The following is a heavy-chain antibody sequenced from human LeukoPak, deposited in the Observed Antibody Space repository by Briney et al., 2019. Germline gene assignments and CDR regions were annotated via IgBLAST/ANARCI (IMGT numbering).Heavy chain of an antibody. Sequence: SVKVSCKASGGTFSSYAISWVRQAPGQGLEWMGGIIPIFGTANYAQKFQGRVTITADESTSTAYMELSSLRSEDTAVYYCASAADIVVVVAAFGPNWFDPWGQGTLVTVSS. D-gene: IGHD2-15*01. CDR1: GGTFSSYA. V-gene: IGHV1-69*13. CDR3: ASAADIVVVVAAFGPNWFDP. CDR2: IIPIFGTA. J-gene: IGHJ5*02.